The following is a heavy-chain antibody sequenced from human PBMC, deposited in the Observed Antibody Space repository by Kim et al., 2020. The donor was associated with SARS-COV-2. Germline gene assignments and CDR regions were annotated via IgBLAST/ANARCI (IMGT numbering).Heavy chain of an antibody. CDR2: IGTAGDT. J-gene: IGHJ4*02. D-gene: IGHD2-8*01. Sequence: GGSLRLSCAASGFTFSSYDMHWVRQATGKGLEWVSAIGTAGDTYYPGSVKGRFTISRENAKNSLYLQMNSLRAGDTAVYYCAREDFCTNGVCSPYFDYWCQGTLVTVYS. CDR1: GFTFSSYD. V-gene: IGHV3-13*04. CDR3: AREDFCTNGVCSPYFDY.